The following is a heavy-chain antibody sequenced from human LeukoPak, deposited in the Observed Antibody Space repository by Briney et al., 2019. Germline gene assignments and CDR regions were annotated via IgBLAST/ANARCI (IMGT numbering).Heavy chain of an antibody. CDR1: GFTFSSYW. J-gene: IGHJ4*02. D-gene: IGHD6-13*01. CDR3: ARRRPAGRFFDY. CDR2: IKEDGSEK. Sequence: GGSLRLSCAASGFTFSSYWMSWVRQAPGKGLEWVASIKEDGSEKYYVDSVEGRFTISRDNAKKSLFLQMNSLRAEDTAVYYCARRRPAGRFFDYWGQGTLVTVSS. V-gene: IGHV3-7*03.